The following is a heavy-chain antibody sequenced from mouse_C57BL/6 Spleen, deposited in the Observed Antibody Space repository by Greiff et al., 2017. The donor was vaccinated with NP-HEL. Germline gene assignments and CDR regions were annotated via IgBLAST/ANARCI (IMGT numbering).Heavy chain of an antibody. CDR2: INPSSGYT. J-gene: IGHJ4*01. Sequence: VQLQQSGAELARPGASVKMSCKASGYTFTSYTMHWVKQRPGQGLEWIGYINPSSGYTKYNQKFKDKATLTAGKSSSTAYMQLSSLTSEDSAVYYCARGGAYYYAMDYWGQGTSVTVSS. D-gene: IGHD6-1*01. V-gene: IGHV1-4*01. CDR3: ARGGAYYYAMDY. CDR1: GYTFTSYT.